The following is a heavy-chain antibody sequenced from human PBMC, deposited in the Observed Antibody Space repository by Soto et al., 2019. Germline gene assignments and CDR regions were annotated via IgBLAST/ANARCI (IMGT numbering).Heavy chain of an antibody. CDR2: ISYDGSNK. D-gene: IGHD3-22*01. CDR3: AKDGPYDTTLGAFDI. CDR1: GFTFSDYT. Sequence: GGSLRLSCAASGFTFSDYTMTWVRQAPGKGLEWVAVISYDGSNKYYADSVKGRFTISRDNSKNTLYLQMNTLRAEDTAVYYCAKDGPYDTTLGAFDIWGQGTMVTVSS. V-gene: IGHV3-30*18. J-gene: IGHJ3*02.